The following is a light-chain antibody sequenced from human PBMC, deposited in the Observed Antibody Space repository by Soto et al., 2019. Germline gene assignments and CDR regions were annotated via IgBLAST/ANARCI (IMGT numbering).Light chain of an antibody. V-gene: IGLV3-9*01. J-gene: IGLJ1*01. CDR1: NIGSKN. CDR2: RDS. Sequence: SYELTQPLSVSVALGQTARITCGGNNIGSKNVHWYQQKPGQAPVLVIYRDSNRPSGIPERFSGSNSGNTATLTISRAQAGDEADYYCQVWDSSTLHHVFGTGTKLTVL. CDR3: QVWDSSTLHHV.